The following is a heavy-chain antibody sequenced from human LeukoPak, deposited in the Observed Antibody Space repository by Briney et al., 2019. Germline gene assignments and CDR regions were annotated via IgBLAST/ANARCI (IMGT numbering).Heavy chain of an antibody. J-gene: IGHJ6*03. CDR2: INADGSST. CDR1: GFTFNTYW. D-gene: IGHD2/OR15-2a*01. V-gene: IGHV3-74*01. Sequence: GGSLRLSCSASGFTFNTYWMHWVRQAPGKGLVWVSSINADGSSTSYADSMKGRFTISRDNAKNTLYLQMNSLRAEDTAVYYCASQQSFHYYYMDVWGKGTTVTVSS. CDR3: ASQQSFHYYYMDV.